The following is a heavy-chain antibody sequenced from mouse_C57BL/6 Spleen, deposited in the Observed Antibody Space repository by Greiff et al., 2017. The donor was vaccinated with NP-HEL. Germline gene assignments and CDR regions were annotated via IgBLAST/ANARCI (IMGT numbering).Heavy chain of an antibody. CDR3: ARPYDYDSWFAY. D-gene: IGHD2-4*01. CDR2: IYPGSGST. J-gene: IGHJ3*01. Sequence: VQLQQPGAELVKPGASVKMSCKASGYTFTSYWITWVKQRPGQGLEWIGDIYPGSGSTNYNEKFKSKATLTVDTSSSTAYMQLSSLTSEDSAVYYCARPYDYDSWFAYWGQGTLVTVSA. V-gene: IGHV1-55*01. CDR1: GYTFTSYW.